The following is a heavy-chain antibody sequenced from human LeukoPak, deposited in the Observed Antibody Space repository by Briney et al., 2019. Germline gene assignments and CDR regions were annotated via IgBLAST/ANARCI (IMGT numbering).Heavy chain of an antibody. CDR1: GGIFSSYA. Sequence: GASVKVSCKASGGIFSSYAISWVRQAPGQGLEWMGGIIPIFGTANYAQKFQGRVTITADESASTAYMELSSLRSVDTAVYYCARQDNTVTTGFDYWGQGTLVTVSS. J-gene: IGHJ4*02. CDR3: ARQDNTVTTGFDY. V-gene: IGHV1-69*13. D-gene: IGHD4-11*01. CDR2: IIPIFGTA.